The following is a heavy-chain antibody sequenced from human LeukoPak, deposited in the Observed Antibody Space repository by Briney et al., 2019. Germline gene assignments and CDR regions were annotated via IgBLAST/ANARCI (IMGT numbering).Heavy chain of an antibody. D-gene: IGHD3-16*01. Sequence: SETLSLTCAVYGGSFSGYYWSRIRQPPGKGLEWIGEINHSGSTNYNPSLKSRVTISVDTSKNQFSLKLSSVTAADTAVYYCARGGGLNYYYYYMDVWGKGTTVTISS. V-gene: IGHV4-34*01. CDR2: INHSGST. J-gene: IGHJ6*03. CDR1: GGSFSGYY. CDR3: ARGGGLNYYYYYMDV.